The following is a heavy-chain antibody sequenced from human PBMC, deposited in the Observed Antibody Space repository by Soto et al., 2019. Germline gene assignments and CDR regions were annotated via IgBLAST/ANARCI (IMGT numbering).Heavy chain of an antibody. D-gene: IGHD1-26*01. CDR1: GYSFTDYH. V-gene: IGHV1-2*04. Sequence: GASVKVSCKASGYSFTDYHIHWVRQAPGQGLEWLGRINPKSGGTSTAQKFQGWVTMTTDTSISTASMELSSLRSEDTAVYYCARDKLVGATRGPYFDYWGQGTLVTVSS. CDR3: ARDKLVGATRGPYFDY. J-gene: IGHJ4*02. CDR2: INPKSGGT.